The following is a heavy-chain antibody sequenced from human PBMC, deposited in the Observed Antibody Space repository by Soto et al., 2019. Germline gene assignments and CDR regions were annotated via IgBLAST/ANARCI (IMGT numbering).Heavy chain of an antibody. J-gene: IGHJ4*02. CDR2: IDWDDDK. Sequence: SGPTLVNPTQTLTLTCTFSGFSLSTSGMCVSWIRQPPGKALEWLALIDWDDDKYYSTSLKTRLTISKDTSKNQVVLTMTNMDPVDTATYYCSRIQKGSIAAAGFDYRGQGTLVTVSS. CDR1: GFSLSTSGMC. CDR3: SRIQKGSIAAAGFDY. D-gene: IGHD6-13*01. V-gene: IGHV2-70*01.